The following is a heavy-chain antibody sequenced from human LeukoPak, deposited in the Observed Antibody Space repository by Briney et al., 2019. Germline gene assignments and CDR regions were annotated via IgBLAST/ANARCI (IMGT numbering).Heavy chain of an antibody. CDR3: ARGLGWKVTPMGLFYMDV. CDR2: INYGGDT. Sequence: SETLSLTCGVDGGSFSGYDWSWVRQPPGKGLEWMGEINYGGDTNYNPSLKSRVTISVDTSKNQFSLKVRSVTAADTAVYFCARGLGWKVTPMGLFYMDVWGEGATVTVSS. CDR1: GGSFSGYD. J-gene: IGHJ6*03. V-gene: IGHV4-34*01. D-gene: IGHD1-1*01.